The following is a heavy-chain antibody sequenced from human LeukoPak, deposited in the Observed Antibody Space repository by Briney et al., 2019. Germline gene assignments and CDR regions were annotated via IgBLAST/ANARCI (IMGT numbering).Heavy chain of an antibody. CDR3: LAGYYYYYMDV. V-gene: IGHV3-74*01. CDR1: GFAFSNYW. Sequence: PGGSLRLSCAASGFAFSNYWLHWVRQAPGKGLEWVARINTHGGSTNYADSVKGRFTISRDNAKNTLYLQMTSLSAEDTAVYYALAGYYYYYMDVWGKGTTVTVSS. J-gene: IGHJ6*03. CDR2: INTHGGST. D-gene: IGHD3-16*01.